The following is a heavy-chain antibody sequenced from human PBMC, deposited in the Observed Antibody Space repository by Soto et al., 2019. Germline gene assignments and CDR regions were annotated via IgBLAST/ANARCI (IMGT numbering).Heavy chain of an antibody. D-gene: IGHD2-15*01. Sequence: QVQLVQSAAEVKKPGASVKVSCKASGYNFTNYGITWVRQAPGQGLDRMGWSSAYNGDTEYAQKFEGTVTMTTATSTNTTYMDLRGLRSDDKAVEYCAREWYCSGGLCYGGHYYYMDVWGEGPTVTVSS. CDR3: AREWYCSGGLCYGGHYYYMDV. V-gene: IGHV1-18*01. CDR2: SSAYNGDT. J-gene: IGHJ6*03. CDR1: GYNFTNYG.